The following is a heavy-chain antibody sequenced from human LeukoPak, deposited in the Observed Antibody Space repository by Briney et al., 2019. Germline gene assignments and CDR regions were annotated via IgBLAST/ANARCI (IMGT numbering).Heavy chain of an antibody. CDR2: IKQDGSEK. Sequence: GGSLRLSCAASGFTFSSYSMNWVRQAPGKGLEWVANIKQDGSEKYYVDSVKGRFTISRDNAKNSLYLQMNSLSVEETALYYCVRDGMGIIKAFDTWGQGTMVTVSS. V-gene: IGHV3-7*03. CDR1: GFTFSSYS. J-gene: IGHJ3*02. CDR3: VRDGMGIIKAFDT. D-gene: IGHD3-3*01.